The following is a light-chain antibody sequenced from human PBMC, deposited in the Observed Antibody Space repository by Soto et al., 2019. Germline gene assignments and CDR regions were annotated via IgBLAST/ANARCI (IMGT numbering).Light chain of an antibody. Sequence: DIQLTQSPSFLSAFVGDRVTITCRASQDISRDLVWYQQKPGKAPKVLIYGASTPQRGVPSRFSGSGSGTEFTLTINSLQPEDFSTYYCQQLNSSPLTFGGGAKVAIK. CDR1: QDISRD. CDR2: GAS. J-gene: IGKJ4*01. V-gene: IGKV1-9*01. CDR3: QQLNSSPLT.